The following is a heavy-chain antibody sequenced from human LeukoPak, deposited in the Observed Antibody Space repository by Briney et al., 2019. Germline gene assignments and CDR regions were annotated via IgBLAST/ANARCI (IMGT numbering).Heavy chain of an antibody. CDR3: ARGGRCSSTSCYLVY. CDR2: IIPIFGTA. CDR1: GGTFSSYA. D-gene: IGHD2-2*01. J-gene: IGHJ4*02. V-gene: IGHV1-69*13. Sequence: ASVKVSCKASGGTFSSYAISWVRQAPGQGLEWMGGIIPIFGTANYAQKFQGRVTITADESTSTAYMELSSLRSEDTAVYYCARGGRCSSTSCYLVYWGQGTLVTVSS.